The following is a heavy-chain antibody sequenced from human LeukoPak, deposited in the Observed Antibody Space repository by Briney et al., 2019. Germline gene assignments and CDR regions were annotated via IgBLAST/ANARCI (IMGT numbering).Heavy chain of an antibody. CDR3: ASGEVVPTINY. D-gene: IGHD5-12*01. CDR2: VTHRGIT. CDR1: GGSFSAYY. V-gene: IGHV4-34*01. J-gene: IGHJ4*02. Sequence: ASETLSLTCAVYGGSFSAYYWSWIRQPPGKGLEWIGEVTHRGITNYNPSLKSRVTISVDTSKNQFSLKLSSVTAADTAVYYCASGEVVPTINYWGQGTLVTVSS.